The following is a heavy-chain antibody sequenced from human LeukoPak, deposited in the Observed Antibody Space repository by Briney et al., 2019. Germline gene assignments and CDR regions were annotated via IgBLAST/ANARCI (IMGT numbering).Heavy chain of an antibody. CDR1: GFTFSSYA. D-gene: IGHD7-27*01. CDR2: ISYDGSNK. V-gene: IGHV3-30-3*01. Sequence: GGSLRLSCAASGFTFSSYAMHWVRQALGKGLEWVAVISYDGSNKYYADSVKGRFTISRDNAKNILYLQMNSLRAEDTALYYCATSLGPLTEYWGQGTLVTVSS. J-gene: IGHJ4*02. CDR3: ATSLGPLTEY.